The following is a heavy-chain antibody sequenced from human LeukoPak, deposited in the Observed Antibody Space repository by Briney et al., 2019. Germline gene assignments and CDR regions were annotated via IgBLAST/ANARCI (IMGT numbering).Heavy chain of an antibody. CDR1: GYNFTSYW. CDR3: ARLSDILTGYLHH. Sequence: GESLKISCKGSGYNFTSYWIGWVRQMPGKGLEWMGIIYPGDSDTRYSPSFQGQVTISADKSISTAYLQWSSLKASDTAMYYCARLSDILTGYLHHWGQGTLVTVSS. J-gene: IGHJ1*01. D-gene: IGHD3-9*01. V-gene: IGHV5-51*01. CDR2: IYPGDSDT.